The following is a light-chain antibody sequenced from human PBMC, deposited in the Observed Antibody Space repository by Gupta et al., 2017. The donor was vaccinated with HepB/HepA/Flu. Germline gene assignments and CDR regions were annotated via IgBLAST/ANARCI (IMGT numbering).Light chain of an antibody. CDR1: SSDVGGHNY. CDR2: DVS. CDR3: RAYTSSSILV. V-gene: IGLV2-14*03. Sequence: QSALTQPASLSRSPGPSITISCTGTSSDVGGHNYVSWYQQPTAKATNLMIYDVSNRPAGVAIRFSVSESGTTASLTISAPSEEDVADYYCRAYTSSSILVFGGGTKRTVL. J-gene: IGLJ2*01.